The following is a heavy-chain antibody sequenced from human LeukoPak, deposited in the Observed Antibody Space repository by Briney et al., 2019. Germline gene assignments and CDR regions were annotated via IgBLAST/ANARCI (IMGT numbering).Heavy chain of an antibody. CDR2: ISYDGSNK. V-gene: IGHV3-30-3*01. D-gene: IGHD6-13*01. CDR1: GFTFSSYA. Sequence: GGSLRLSCAASGFTFSSYAMHWVRQAPGKGLEWVAVISYDGSNKYYADSVKGRFTISRDNSKNTLYLQMNSLRAEDTAVYYCARGSKAAAAPIDYWGQGTLVTVSS. CDR3: ARGSKAAAAPIDY. J-gene: IGHJ4*02.